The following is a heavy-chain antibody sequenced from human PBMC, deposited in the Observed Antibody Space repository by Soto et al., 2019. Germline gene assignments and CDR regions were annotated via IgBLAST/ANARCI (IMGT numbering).Heavy chain of an antibody. CDR3: ARGGTVRGVISYYYYYSMDV. V-gene: IGHV1-18*04. D-gene: IGHD3-10*01. CDR1: GYTFTSYG. CDR2: ISAYNGNT. J-gene: IGHJ6*02. Sequence: ASVKVSCKASGYTFTSYGISWVRQAPGQGLEWMGWISAYNGNTNYAQKLQGRVTMTTDTSTSTAYMELRSLRSDDTAVYYCARGGTVRGVISYYYYYSMDVWGQGTTVTVSS.